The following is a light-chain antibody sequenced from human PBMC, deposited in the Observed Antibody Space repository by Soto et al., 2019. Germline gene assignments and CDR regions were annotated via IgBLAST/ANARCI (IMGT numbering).Light chain of an antibody. CDR3: QEYNSP. CDR2: KAS. Sequence: DTEMTQSQSALSAAEGERATITCRASQIIDNWLAWYQQKPGKAPNLLIYKASNSHSGVPWRFSGSGYGTEFTLTLSNLEPEDSENSYCQEYNSPFGGGTKVEIK. CDR1: QIIDNW. J-gene: IGKJ4*01. V-gene: IGKV1-5*03.